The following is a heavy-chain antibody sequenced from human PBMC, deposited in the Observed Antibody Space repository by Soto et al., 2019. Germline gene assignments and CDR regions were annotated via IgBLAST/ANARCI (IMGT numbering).Heavy chain of an antibody. CDR2: IYHGGST. J-gene: IGHJ4*02. CDR1: GFSISSGYY. D-gene: IGHD6-19*01. Sequence: PSETLSLTCGVSGFSISSGYYWGWVRQPPGKGLEWIGTIYHGGSTFYNPSLKSRVTISVDTSKNQFSLKLSSVTAADTALYYYARVDRSGWTPNFFDYWGQGTLVTVSS. V-gene: IGHV4-38-2*01. CDR3: ARVDRSGWTPNFFDY.